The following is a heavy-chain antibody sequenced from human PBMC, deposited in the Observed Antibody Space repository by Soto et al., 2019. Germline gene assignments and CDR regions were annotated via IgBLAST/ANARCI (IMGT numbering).Heavy chain of an antibody. J-gene: IGHJ4*02. V-gene: IGHV3-30*18. D-gene: IGHD3-3*01. Sequence: GGSLRLSCAASGFTFSSYGMHWVRQAPGKGLEWVAVISYDGSNKYYADSVKGRFTISRDNSKNTLYLQMNSLRAEDTAVYYCAKEGYDFWSGYIYYFDYWGQGTLVTVSS. CDR2: ISYDGSNK. CDR3: AKEGYDFWSGYIYYFDY. CDR1: GFTFSSYG.